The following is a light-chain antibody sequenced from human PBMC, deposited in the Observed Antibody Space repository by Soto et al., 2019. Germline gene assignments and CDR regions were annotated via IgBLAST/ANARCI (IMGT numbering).Light chain of an antibody. CDR1: SSNIGAGYD. Sequence: QSVLTQTPSVSGAPGQKITMSCTGSSSNIGAGYDVHWYQQVPGAAPRLLIYADNNRPSGVPDRFSASKSGTSASLAITGLQGEDEADYYCSSYTSSSTRVFGGGTKLTVL. V-gene: IGLV1-40*01. CDR3: SSYTSSSTRV. CDR2: ADN. J-gene: IGLJ2*01.